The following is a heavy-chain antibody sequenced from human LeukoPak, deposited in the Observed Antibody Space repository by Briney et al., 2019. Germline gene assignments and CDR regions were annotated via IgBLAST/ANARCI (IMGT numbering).Heavy chain of an antibody. CDR3: ARPGYSYGSPLYYFDY. CDR2: ISWNSGSI. V-gene: IGHV3-9*01. Sequence: GGSLRLSCAASGFTFDDYAMHWVRQAPGKGLEWVSGISWNSGSIGYADSVKGRFTISRDNAKNSLYLQMNSLRAEDTAVYYCARPGYSYGSPLYYFDYWGQGALVTVSS. CDR1: GFTFDDYA. D-gene: IGHD5-18*01. J-gene: IGHJ4*02.